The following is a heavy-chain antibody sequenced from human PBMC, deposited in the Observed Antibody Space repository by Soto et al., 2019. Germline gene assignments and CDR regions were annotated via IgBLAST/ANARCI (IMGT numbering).Heavy chain of an antibody. J-gene: IGHJ4*02. CDR1: GFTFSSYS. V-gene: IGHV3-21*01. D-gene: IGHD3-10*01. CDR3: ARYFPTWFGELVEASVDY. Sequence: PGESLRLSCAASGFTFSSYSMNWVRQAPGKGLEWVSSISSSSSYIYYADSVKGRFTISRDNAKNSLYLQMNSLRAEDTAVYYCARYFPTWFGELVEASVDYWGQGTLVTVSS. CDR2: ISSSSSYI.